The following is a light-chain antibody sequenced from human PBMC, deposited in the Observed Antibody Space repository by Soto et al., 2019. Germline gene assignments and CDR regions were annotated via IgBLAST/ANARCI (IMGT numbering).Light chain of an antibody. V-gene: IGLV2-14*03. J-gene: IGLJ1*01. CDR2: DVS. Sequence: QSALTQPASVSGSPGQSITISCTGTSRDVGAYDFVSWYQQHPGKAPKLMIYDVSNRPSGVSTRFSGSKSGSTASLTISGLQAEDEADYYCGSYTISSSRVFGTGTKVTVL. CDR1: SRDVGAYDF. CDR3: GSYTISSSRV.